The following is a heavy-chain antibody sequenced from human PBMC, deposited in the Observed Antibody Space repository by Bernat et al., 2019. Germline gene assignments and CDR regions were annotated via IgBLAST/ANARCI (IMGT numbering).Heavy chain of an antibody. CDR1: GFAFGFFG. CDR2: IHFDGNNK. Sequence: QVQLVEFGGGVVQSGGSLRLSCTASGFAFGFFGMHWVRQTPGRGLEWVAVIHFDGNNKYYGDSAKGRFTISRDTSKHTLSLQMSNLRPEDTGVYYCARDADTCGHCSHCDSWGQGTLVTVSS. V-gene: IGHV3-33*01. CDR3: ARDADTCGHCSHCDS. D-gene: IGHD2-21*01. J-gene: IGHJ4*02.